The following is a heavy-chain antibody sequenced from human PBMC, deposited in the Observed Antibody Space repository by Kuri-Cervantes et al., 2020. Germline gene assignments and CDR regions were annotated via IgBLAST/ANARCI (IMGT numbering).Heavy chain of an antibody. J-gene: IGHJ3*02. CDR2: IYYSGST. D-gene: IGHD3-9*01. Sequence: ESLKISCTVSGGSISSSSYYWGWIRQPPGKGLEWIGSIYYSGSTYYNPSLKSRVTISVDTSKNQFSLKLSSVTAADTAVYYCARGDKSSAFDIWGQGTMVTVSS. V-gene: IGHV4-39*07. CDR3: ARGDKSSAFDI. CDR1: GGSISSSSYY.